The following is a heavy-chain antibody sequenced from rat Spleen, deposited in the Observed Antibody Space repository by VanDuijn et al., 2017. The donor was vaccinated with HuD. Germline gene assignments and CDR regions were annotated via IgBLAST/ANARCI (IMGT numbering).Heavy chain of an antibody. V-gene: IGHV5-7*01. CDR2: ITNDGTST. CDR3: ARRYYGYTPFDY. J-gene: IGHJ2*01. CDR1: GFAFSDYA. Sequence: EVQLLESGGGLVQPGRSLKLSCAASGFAFSDYAMAWVRQAPGKGLEWVTTITNDGTSTYYRDSVKGRFYISRDNAKSALSLKMDSLRSEDTATYYCARRYYGYTPFDYWGQGVMVTVSS. D-gene: IGHD1-6*01.